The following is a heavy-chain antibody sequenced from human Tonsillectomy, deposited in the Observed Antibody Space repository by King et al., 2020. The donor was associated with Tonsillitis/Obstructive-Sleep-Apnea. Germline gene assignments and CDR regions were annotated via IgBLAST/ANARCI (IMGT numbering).Heavy chain of an antibody. J-gene: IGHJ4*02. V-gene: IGHV5-10-1*01. CDR2: IDPSDSYT. CDR1: GYSFISYW. Sequence: QLVQSGAEVKKPGESLRTSCKGSGYSFISYWITWVRQMPGKGLEWMGRIDPSDSYTNYSPSFQGHVTISSDKSINTAYLQWSSLKASDTAIYYCASHGISVAGKDYFDYWGQGTVVTVSS. CDR3: ASHGISVAGKDYFDY. D-gene: IGHD6-19*01.